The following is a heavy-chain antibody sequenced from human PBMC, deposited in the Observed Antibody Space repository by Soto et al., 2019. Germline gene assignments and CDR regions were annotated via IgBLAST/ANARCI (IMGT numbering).Heavy chain of an antibody. CDR2: IIPIFGTA. D-gene: IGHD2-21*02. CDR1: GGTFSSYA. V-gene: IGHV1-69*13. CDR3: ARGEVLRTYCGGDCYSGRFDP. J-gene: IGHJ5*02. Sequence: GASVKVSCKASGGTFSSYAISWVRQAPGQGLEWMGGIIPIFGTANYAQKFQGRVTITADESTSTAYMELSSLRSEDTAVYYCARGEVLRTYCGGDCYSGRFDPWGQGTLVTVSS.